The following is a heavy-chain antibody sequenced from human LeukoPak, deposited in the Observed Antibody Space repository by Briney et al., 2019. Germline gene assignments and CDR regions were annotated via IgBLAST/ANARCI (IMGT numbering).Heavy chain of an antibody. Sequence: SETLSLTCTVSGGSISSYYWSWIRQPPGKGLEWIGYIYYSGSTNYNPSLKSRVTISVDTSKNQFSLKLTSVTAADTAVYFCATDGYFEVWGRGTLVTVSS. CDR2: IYYSGST. V-gene: IGHV4-59*01. J-gene: IGHJ2*01. CDR1: GGSISSYY. CDR3: ATDGYFEV.